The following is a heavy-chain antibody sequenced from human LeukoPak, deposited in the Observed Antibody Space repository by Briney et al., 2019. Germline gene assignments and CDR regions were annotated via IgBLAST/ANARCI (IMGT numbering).Heavy chain of an antibody. Sequence: SETLSLTCTVSGGSISSYYWSWIRQPPGKGLEWIGYIYYSGSTNYNPSLKSRVTISVDTSKNQFSLKLTSVTAADTAVYFCATDGYFEVWGRGTLVTVSS. CDR2: IYYSGST. V-gene: IGHV4-59*01. J-gene: IGHJ2*01. CDR1: GGSISSYY. CDR3: ATDGYFEV.